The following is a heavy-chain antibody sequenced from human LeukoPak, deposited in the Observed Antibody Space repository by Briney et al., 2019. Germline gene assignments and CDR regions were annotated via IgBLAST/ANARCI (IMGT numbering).Heavy chain of an antibody. D-gene: IGHD1-1*01. J-gene: IGHJ4*02. CDR3: ARDTYRFFDF. Sequence: PGGSLRLSRAASGFTFSRYWMTWVRQAPGKGLEWVANINEDGSDKYYADSVKGRFTVSRDNAQNSLYLQVKSLRAEDTSIYYCARDTYRFFDFWGQGTLVTVSS. CDR1: GFTFSRYW. V-gene: IGHV3-7*01. CDR2: INEDGSDK.